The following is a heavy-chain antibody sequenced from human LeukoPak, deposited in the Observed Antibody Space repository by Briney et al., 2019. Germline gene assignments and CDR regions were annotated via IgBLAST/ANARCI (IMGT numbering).Heavy chain of an antibody. CDR3: AREYSSGLSWFDP. CDR1: GGSFSGYY. J-gene: IGHJ5*02. CDR2: INHSGST. V-gene: IGHV4-34*01. Sequence: PSETLSLTCAVYGGSFSGYYWSWIRQPPGKGLEWIGEINHSGSTNYNPSLKSRVTISVDTSKNQFSLKLSSVTAADTAVYFCAREYSSGLSWFDPWGQGTLVTVSS. D-gene: IGHD6-19*01.